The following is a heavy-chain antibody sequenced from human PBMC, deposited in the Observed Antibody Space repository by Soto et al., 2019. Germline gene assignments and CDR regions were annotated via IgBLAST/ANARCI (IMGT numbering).Heavy chain of an antibody. Sequence: SETLSLTCAVYGDSFSGYYWSWIRQPPGKGLEWIGKINHSGSTNYNPSLKSRVTISVDTSKNQFSVKVSSVTAADTAVYYCARGKTYCTGGSCYEQFDYWGQGTLVTVSA. CDR2: INHSGST. CDR1: GDSFSGYY. CDR3: ARGKTYCTGGSCYEQFDY. J-gene: IGHJ4*02. D-gene: IGHD2-15*01. V-gene: IGHV4-34*01.